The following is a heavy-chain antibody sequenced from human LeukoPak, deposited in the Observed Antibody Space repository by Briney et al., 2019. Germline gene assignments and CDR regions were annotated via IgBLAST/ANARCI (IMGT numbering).Heavy chain of an antibody. V-gene: IGHV4-39*07. Sequence: SETLSLTCNVSGGSISSSSYYWGWIRQPPGKGLEWVGSIFYTGNTYYNPSLNRRVTVSVDTSKNQFSLKLNSVTAADTAVYYCYVGATIDYYYMDVWGKGTTVTVSS. D-gene: IGHD1-26*01. CDR2: IFYTGNT. CDR3: YVGATIDYYYMDV. CDR1: GGSISSSSYY. J-gene: IGHJ6*03.